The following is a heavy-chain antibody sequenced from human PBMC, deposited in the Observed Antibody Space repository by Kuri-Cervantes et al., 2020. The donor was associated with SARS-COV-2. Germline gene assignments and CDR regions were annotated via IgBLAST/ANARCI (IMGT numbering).Heavy chain of an antibody. V-gene: IGHV1-2*04. CDR3: ASGGITGTTGNWYFDL. D-gene: IGHD1-7*01. Sequence: ASVKVSCKASGYTFTGYYMHWVRQTPGQGLEWMGWINPNNGGTNYAQKLQGWVTMTRDTSISTAYMELSKLRSDDTAVYYCASGGITGTTGNWYFDLWGRGTLVTVSS. CDR1: GYTFTGYY. J-gene: IGHJ2*01. CDR2: INPNNGGT.